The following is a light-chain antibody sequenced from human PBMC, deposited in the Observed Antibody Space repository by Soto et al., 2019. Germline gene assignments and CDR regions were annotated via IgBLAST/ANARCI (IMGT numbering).Light chain of an antibody. V-gene: IGLV2-11*01. CDR2: DVS. Sequence: QSVLTQPRSVSGSPGQSVTISCTGTSSDAGGYNYVSWYQQHPGKAPKLMIYDVSKRPSGVPDRFSGSKSGNTASLTISGLQAEDEADYHCCSYAGSYTLIFGGGTQLTVL. CDR3: CSYAGSYTLI. CDR1: SSDAGGYNY. J-gene: IGLJ2*01.